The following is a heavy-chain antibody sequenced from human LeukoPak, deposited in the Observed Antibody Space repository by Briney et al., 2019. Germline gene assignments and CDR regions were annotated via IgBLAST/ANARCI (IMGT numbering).Heavy chain of an antibody. CDR1: GFTFSSYG. CDR2: ISYDGSNK. Sequence: GGSLRLSCAASGFTFSSYGMHWVRQAPGKGLEWVAVISYDGSNKYYADSVKGRFTISRDNSKNTLYLQMNSLRAEDTAVYYCAKDRRGYYGSGSYYKGYYYGMDVWGKGTTVTVSS. J-gene: IGHJ6*04. D-gene: IGHD3-10*01. CDR3: AKDRRGYYGSGSYYKGYYYGMDV. V-gene: IGHV3-30*18.